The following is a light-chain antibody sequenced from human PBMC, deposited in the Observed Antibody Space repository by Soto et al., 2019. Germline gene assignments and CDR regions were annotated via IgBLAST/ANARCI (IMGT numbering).Light chain of an antibody. V-gene: IGKV3-20*01. Sequence: ESVLTQSPGTLSLSPGERATLSCRASQSVSTSYLAWYQQKPGQAPRLLIYGASSRATGITDRFSGSGSGADFTLTISRLEPEDCAVYYCQQYGSVPLTFGGGTKVEIK. J-gene: IGKJ4*01. CDR3: QQYGSVPLT. CDR1: QSVSTSY. CDR2: GAS.